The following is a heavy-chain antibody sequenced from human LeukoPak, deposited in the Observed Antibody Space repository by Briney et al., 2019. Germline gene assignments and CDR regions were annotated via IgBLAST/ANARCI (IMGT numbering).Heavy chain of an antibody. Sequence: GGSLRLSCAASGFTFSSYAMSWVRQAPGKGLEWVSYISSSGGSTYYADSVKGRFTISRDNSKNTLYLQMSSLRAEDTAIYYCAKAPSMVRAYYMDVWGKGTTVTVSS. CDR1: GFTFSSYA. J-gene: IGHJ6*03. V-gene: IGHV3-23*01. D-gene: IGHD3-10*01. CDR2: ISSSGGST. CDR3: AKAPSMVRAYYMDV.